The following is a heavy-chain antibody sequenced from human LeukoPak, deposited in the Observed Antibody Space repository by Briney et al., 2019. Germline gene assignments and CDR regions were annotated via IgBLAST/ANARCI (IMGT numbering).Heavy chain of an antibody. D-gene: IGHD6-13*01. V-gene: IGHV3-13*04. CDR1: GFTFSSYD. CDR3: ARLISSSSWYYFDY. CDR2: IGTAGDT. J-gene: IGHJ4*02. Sequence: GGSLRLSCAASGFTFSSYDMHWVRQATGKGLEWVSAIGTAGDTYYPGSVKGRFTISRENAENSLYLQMNSLRAGDTAVYYCARLISSSSWYYFDYWGQGTLVTVSS.